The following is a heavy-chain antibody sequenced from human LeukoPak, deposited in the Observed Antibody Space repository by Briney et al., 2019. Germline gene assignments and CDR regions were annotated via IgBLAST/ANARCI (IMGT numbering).Heavy chain of an antibody. Sequence: SETLSLTCNVSGGSISSYYWSWIRQPPGKGLEWIGYIYYSGSTNYNPSLKSRVTISVDTSKNQFSLKLSSVTAADTAVYYCARASPYDYGVPNNAFDIWGQGTMVTVSS. J-gene: IGHJ3*02. V-gene: IGHV4-59*01. D-gene: IGHD4-17*01. CDR3: ARASPYDYGVPNNAFDI. CDR2: IYYSGST. CDR1: GGSISSYY.